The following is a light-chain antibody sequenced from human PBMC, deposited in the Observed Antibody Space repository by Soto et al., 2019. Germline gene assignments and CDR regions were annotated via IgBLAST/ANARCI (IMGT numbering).Light chain of an antibody. CDR3: QHYNSYSEA. CDR2: KAS. V-gene: IGKV1-5*03. CDR1: QTISSW. Sequence: DIQMTQYPSTLSGSVGDRVTITCGASQTISSWLAWYQQKPGKAPKLLIYKASTLKSGVPSRFSGSGSGTEFTLTISSMQPDDFATYYCQHYNSYSEAFGQGTKVDI. J-gene: IGKJ1*01.